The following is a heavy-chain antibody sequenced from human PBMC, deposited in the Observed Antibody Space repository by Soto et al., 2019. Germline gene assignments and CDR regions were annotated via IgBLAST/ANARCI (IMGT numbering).Heavy chain of an antibody. Sequence: EVQLLESGGGLVQPGGSLRLSCAASGFTFSTYAMNWVRQAPGNGLEWVSAISGSGGSIHYAASVKGRFTISRDTSKNALYLQMNSLRDEDTAVYHCVKGYWKGDVWGQGTRVTVSS. CDR2: ISGSGGSI. V-gene: IGHV3-23*01. CDR3: VKGYWKGDV. D-gene: IGHD1-1*01. J-gene: IGHJ6*02. CDR1: GFTFSTYA.